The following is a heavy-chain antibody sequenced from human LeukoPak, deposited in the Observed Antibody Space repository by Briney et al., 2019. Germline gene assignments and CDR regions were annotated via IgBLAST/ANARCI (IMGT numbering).Heavy chain of an antibody. Sequence: GASVKVSCKASGGTFSSYAISWVRQAPGQGLEWMGGIIPIFGTANYAQKFQGRVTITADKSTSTAYMELSSLRSEDTAVYYCARGDYISYYYYYMDVWGKGTTVTISS. D-gene: IGHD4-17*01. V-gene: IGHV1-69*06. CDR1: GGTFSSYA. J-gene: IGHJ6*03. CDR2: IIPIFGTA. CDR3: ARGDYISYYYYYMDV.